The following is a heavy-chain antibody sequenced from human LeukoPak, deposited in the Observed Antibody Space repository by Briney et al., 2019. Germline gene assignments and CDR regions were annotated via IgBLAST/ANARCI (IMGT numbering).Heavy chain of an antibody. V-gene: IGHV3-53*01. J-gene: IGHJ3*02. Sequence: GGSLRLSCAASGFTFSSYWMSWVRQAPGKGLEWVSVIYSGGSTYYADSVKGRFTISRDNSKNTLYLQMNSLRAEDTAVYYCARDHKQWLVPPEVFAFDIWAQGTMVTVSS. CDR3: ARDHKQWLVPPEVFAFDI. D-gene: IGHD6-19*01. CDR1: GFTFSSYW. CDR2: IYSGGST.